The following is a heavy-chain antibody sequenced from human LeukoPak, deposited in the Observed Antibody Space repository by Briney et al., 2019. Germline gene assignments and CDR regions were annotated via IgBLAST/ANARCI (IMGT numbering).Heavy chain of an antibody. CDR2: INHSGST. V-gene: IGHV4-34*01. Sequence: GSLRLSCAASGFTFSDYYMSWIRQPPGKGLEWIGEINHSGSTNYNPSLKSRVTISVDTSKNQFSLKLSSVTAADTAVYYCARGGVVPAAILVGNYYGMDVWGQGTTVTVSS. CDR3: ARGGVVPAAILVGNYYGMDV. D-gene: IGHD2-2*01. CDR1: GFTFSDYY. J-gene: IGHJ6*02.